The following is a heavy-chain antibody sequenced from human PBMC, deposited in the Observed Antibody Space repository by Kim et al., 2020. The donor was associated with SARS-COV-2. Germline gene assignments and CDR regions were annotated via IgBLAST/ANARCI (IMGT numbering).Heavy chain of an antibody. V-gene: IGHV3-20*04. J-gene: IGHJ4*02. D-gene: IGHD5-18*01. CDR3: ARDRLGYSYGFGYFDY. CDR1: GFTFDDYG. Sequence: GGSLRLSCAASGFTFDDYGMSWVRQAPGKGLEWVSGINWNGGSTGYADSVKGRFTISRDNAKNSLYLQMNSLRAEDTALYYCARDRLGYSYGFGYFDYWGQGTLVTVSS. CDR2: INWNGGST.